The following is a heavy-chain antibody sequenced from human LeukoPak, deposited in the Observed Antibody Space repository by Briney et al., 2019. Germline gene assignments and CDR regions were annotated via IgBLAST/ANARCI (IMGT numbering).Heavy chain of an antibody. CDR1: AFTFSDYW. CDR2: IKLGGSEK. V-gene: IGHV3-7*01. Sequence: PGGSLRLSCTASAFTFSDYWMSWVRQAPGEGLEWVANIKLGGSEKYYMDSVKGRFTVSRDNAKNLMYLQMSSLRAEDTALYYCARATKTYAYDIWGRGTMVTVSS. CDR3: ARATKTYAYDI. J-gene: IGHJ3*02. D-gene: IGHD1-26*01.